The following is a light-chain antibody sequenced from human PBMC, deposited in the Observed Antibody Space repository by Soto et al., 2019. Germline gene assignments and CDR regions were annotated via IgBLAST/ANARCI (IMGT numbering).Light chain of an antibody. CDR1: RSFASSY. Sequence: EIVLTQSPATLSLSPGERATLSCRASRSFASSYLAWYQHKPGQAPRLLIYAASSRATGVQDRFSGSGSGTDFTLTIRRLEPEDFAVYHCKQYGSLSWTFGQGTKVDI. V-gene: IGKV3-20*01. CDR2: AAS. J-gene: IGKJ1*01. CDR3: KQYGSLSWT.